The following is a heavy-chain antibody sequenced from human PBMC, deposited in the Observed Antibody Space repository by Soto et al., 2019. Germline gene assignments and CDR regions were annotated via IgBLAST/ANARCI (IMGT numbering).Heavy chain of an antibody. CDR3: VKDMGQAAVGIRYPYGLDV. V-gene: IGHV3-64D*06. Sequence: PWGSLRLSCSGSGFTVSSFGMRWFRQSPGKGLEHVSTLSSNGIGTYHADSVKGRFTFSRDTSKNTLYLQMSSLRTEDTAVYYCVKDMGQAAVGIRYPYGLDVWGLGTTVTVSS. J-gene: IGHJ6*02. D-gene: IGHD6-13*01. CDR1: GFTVSSFG. CDR2: LSSNGIGT.